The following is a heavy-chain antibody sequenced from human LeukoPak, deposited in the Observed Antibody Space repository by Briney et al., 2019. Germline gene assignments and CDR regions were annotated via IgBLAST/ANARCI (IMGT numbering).Heavy chain of an antibody. V-gene: IGHV3-48*04. J-gene: IGHJ4*02. D-gene: IGHD5-12*01. CDR2: ISSSASTI. CDR3: AREMGGYPFDY. Sequence: PGGSLRLSCAASGFTFSSYSTNWVRQAPGKGLEWVSYISSSASTIYYADSVKGRFTISRDNAKNSLYLQMNSLRAEDTAVYYCAREMGGYPFDYWGQGTLVTVSS. CDR1: GFTFSSYS.